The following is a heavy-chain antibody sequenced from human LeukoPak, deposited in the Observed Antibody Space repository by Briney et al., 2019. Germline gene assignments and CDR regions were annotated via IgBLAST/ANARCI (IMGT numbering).Heavy chain of an antibody. CDR1: GGSISSSSYY. CDR2: IYYSGST. V-gene: IGHV4-39*01. J-gene: IGHJ3*02. Sequence: SETLSLTCTVSGGSISSSSYYWGWIRQPPGKGLEWNGSIYYSGSTYYNPSLKSRVTISVDTSKNQFSLKLSSVTAADTAVYYCARGCSSTSCYTYAFDIWGQGTMVTVSS. D-gene: IGHD2-2*02. CDR3: ARGCSSTSCYTYAFDI.